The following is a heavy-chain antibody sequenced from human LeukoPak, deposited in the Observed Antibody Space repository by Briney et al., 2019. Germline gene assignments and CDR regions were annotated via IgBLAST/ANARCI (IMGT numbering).Heavy chain of an antibody. V-gene: IGHV3-30*18. CDR1: GFTFSSYG. J-gene: IGHJ4*02. CDR2: ISYDGSNK. CDR3: AKALYSSGWFYYFDY. Sequence: GGSLRLSCAASGFTFSSYGMHWDRQAPGKGLEWVAVISYDGSNKYYADSVKGRFTISRDNSKNTLYLQMNSLRAEDTAVYYCAKALYSSGWFYYFDYWGQGTLVTVSS. D-gene: IGHD6-19*01.